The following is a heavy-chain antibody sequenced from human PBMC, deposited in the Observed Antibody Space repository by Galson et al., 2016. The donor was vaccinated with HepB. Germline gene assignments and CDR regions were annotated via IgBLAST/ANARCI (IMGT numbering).Heavy chain of an antibody. CDR2: IYSGGST. CDR3: ANTYLNAFDI. D-gene: IGHD2-2*01. J-gene: IGHJ3*02. Sequence: SLRLSCAASGFTVSSYSMNWVRQAPGKGLEWVSTIYSGGSTFYTDSVQGRFTISRDNSKNTLYLQMNTLRAEDTAVYYCANTYLNAFDIWGQGTKVTVSS. V-gene: IGHV3-53*01. CDR1: GFTVSSYS.